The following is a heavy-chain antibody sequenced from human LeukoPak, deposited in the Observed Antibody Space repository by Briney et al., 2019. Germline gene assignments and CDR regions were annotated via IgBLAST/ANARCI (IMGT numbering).Heavy chain of an antibody. CDR1: GDSISSSDYY. CDR3: SRLTHSYYADTAGYYPYYYMDV. D-gene: IGHD3-22*01. Sequence: SETLSLTCTVSGDSISSSDYYWGWIRQSPGKGLEWIGRISYSGKTFYNPSLKSRVTMSVDTSKNLFSLSLNSVTAADTAVYYCSRLTHSYYADTAGYYPYYYMDVWGEGATVTVSS. J-gene: IGHJ6*03. CDR2: ISYSGKT. V-gene: IGHV4-39*02.